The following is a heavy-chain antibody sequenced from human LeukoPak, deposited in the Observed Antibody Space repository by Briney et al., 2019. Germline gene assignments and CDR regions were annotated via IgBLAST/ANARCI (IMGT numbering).Heavy chain of an antibody. CDR1: GFTFSSYS. V-gene: IGHV3-48*02. D-gene: IGHD3-22*01. CDR3: ARAGGYYYDSSGYYYWPEYFQH. CDR2: ISSSSSTI. Sequence: GGSLRLSCAASGFTFSSYSMSWVRQAPGKGLEWVSYISSSSSTIYYADSVKGRFTISRDNAKNSLYLQMNSLRDEDTAVYYCARAGGYYYDSSGYYYWPEYFQHWGQGTLVTVSS. J-gene: IGHJ1*01.